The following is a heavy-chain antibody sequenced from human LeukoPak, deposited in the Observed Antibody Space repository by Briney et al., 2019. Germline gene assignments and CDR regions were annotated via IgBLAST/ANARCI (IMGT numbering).Heavy chain of an antibody. V-gene: IGHV3-15*01. D-gene: IGHD5-12*01. CDR1: GFTFANAW. Sequence: GGSLRLSCAASGFTFANAWMTWVRQAPGKGLEWVGRIKSKTHGGTTDYAAPVKGRFTIPRDDSKNTLYLEMNSLKTEDTAVYYCTTAGYSGYDWNYWGQGALVTVSS. J-gene: IGHJ4*02. CDR2: IKSKTHGGTT. CDR3: TTAGYSGYDWNY.